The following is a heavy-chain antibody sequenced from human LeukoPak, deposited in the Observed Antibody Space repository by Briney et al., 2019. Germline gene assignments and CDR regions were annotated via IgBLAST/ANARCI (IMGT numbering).Heavy chain of an antibody. D-gene: IGHD2-2*01. CDR2: INPSGGST. V-gene: IGHV1-46*01. CDR3: ARGIVVVPAALGGDY. Sequence: ASVKVSCKASGYTFTNYYMHWVRQAPGQGLEWMGIINPSGGSTSYAQKFQGRVTLTRDTSTSTAYMELRSLRSDDTAVYYCARGIVVVPAALGGDYWGQGTLVTVSS. J-gene: IGHJ4*02. CDR1: GYTFTNYY.